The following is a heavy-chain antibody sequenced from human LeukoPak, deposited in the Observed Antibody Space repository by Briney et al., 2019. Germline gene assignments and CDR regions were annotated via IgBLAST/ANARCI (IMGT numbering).Heavy chain of an antibody. CDR1: GFTFSSYE. CDR3: AELGITMIGGV. J-gene: IGHJ6*04. CDR2: ISSSGSTI. Sequence: GGSLRLSCAAAGFTFSSYEMNWVRQAPGKGLEWVSYISSSGSTIYYADSVKGRFTISRENAKNSLYLQMNSLRAEDTAVYYCAELGITMIGGVWGKGTTVTISS. D-gene: IGHD3-10*02. V-gene: IGHV3-48*03.